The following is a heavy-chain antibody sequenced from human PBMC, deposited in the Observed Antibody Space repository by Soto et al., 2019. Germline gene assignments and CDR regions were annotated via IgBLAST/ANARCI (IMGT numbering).Heavy chain of an antibody. D-gene: IGHD3-10*02. CDR2: INPNNGAT. Sequence: QEQLVQSGAEVKEPGASLKVSCKASGATFTTNYLHWVRQAPGQGLEWMGRINPNNGATLYAQEFQGRLILTTDTSTSTVYMDLNSVKSEDSAVYYCASRVLCDMDVWGQGTTVTVSS. CDR1: GATFTTNY. J-gene: IGHJ6*02. CDR3: ASRVLCDMDV. V-gene: IGHV1-46*01.